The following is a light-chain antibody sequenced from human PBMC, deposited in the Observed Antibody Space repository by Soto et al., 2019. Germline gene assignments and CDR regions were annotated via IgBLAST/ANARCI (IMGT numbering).Light chain of an antibody. CDR3: QQYNNWPPMYT. CDR1: QSIGSN. CDR2: GAS. Sequence: EIMLTQSPATLSVSPGERVTLSCRASQSIGSNLAWYQQRPGQAPRLLIYGASTRATDIPGRFSGSGSGTEFTLTISSLQSEDFAVYYCQQYNNWPPMYTFGQGTKLEIK. J-gene: IGKJ2*01. V-gene: IGKV3-15*01.